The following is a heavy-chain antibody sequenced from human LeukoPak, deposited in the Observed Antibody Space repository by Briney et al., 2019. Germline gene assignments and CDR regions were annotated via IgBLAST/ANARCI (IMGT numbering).Heavy chain of an antibody. V-gene: IGHV4-30-4*01. CDR3: ARGRRPSIALPDY. Sequence: PSETLSLTCTVSGGSISSGDYYWSWIRQPPGKGLEWIGYIYYSGSTYYNPSLKSRVTISVDTSKNQFSLKLSSVTAADTAVYYCARGRRPSIALPDYWGQGTLVTVSS. CDR1: GGSISSGDYY. J-gene: IGHJ4*02. D-gene: IGHD2/OR15-2a*01. CDR2: IYYSGST.